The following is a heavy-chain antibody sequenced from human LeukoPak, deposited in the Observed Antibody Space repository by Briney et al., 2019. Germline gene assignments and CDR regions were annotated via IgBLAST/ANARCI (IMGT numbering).Heavy chain of an antibody. D-gene: IGHD3-3*01. Sequence: GASVKVSCKASGYTFTSYGISWVRQAPGQGLEWMGWISAYNGNTNYAQKLQGRVTMTTDTSTSTAYMELRSLRPDDTAVYYCARASYDFWSGYTIYNWFDPWGQGTLVTVSS. CDR2: ISAYNGNT. J-gene: IGHJ5*02. V-gene: IGHV1-18*01. CDR3: ARASYDFWSGYTIYNWFDP. CDR1: GYTFTSYG.